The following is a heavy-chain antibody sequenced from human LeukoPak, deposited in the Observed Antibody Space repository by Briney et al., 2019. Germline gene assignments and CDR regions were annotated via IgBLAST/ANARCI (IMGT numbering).Heavy chain of an antibody. CDR1: GFPFSSYW. CDR2: IKQDGSEK. Sequence: QPGGSLRLSCAASGFPFSSYWMTWVRQAPGKGLEWVANIKQDGSEKYYVDSVKGRFTISRDNAENSLYLQMNSLRAEDTAVYYCARGQWLSTWGQGTLVTVSS. J-gene: IGHJ5*02. CDR3: ARGQWLST. D-gene: IGHD3-22*01. V-gene: IGHV3-7*01.